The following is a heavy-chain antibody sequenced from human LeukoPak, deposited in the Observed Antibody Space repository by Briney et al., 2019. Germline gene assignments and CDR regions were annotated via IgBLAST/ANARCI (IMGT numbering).Heavy chain of an antibody. CDR3: ARVIDYYGSGSFFDY. Sequence: ASVKVSCTASGYTFTSYYMHWVRQAPGQGLEWMGIINPSGGSTSYAQKFQGRVTMTRDTSTSTVYMELSSLRSEDTAVYYCARVIDYYGSGSFFDYWGQGTLVTVSS. D-gene: IGHD3-10*01. J-gene: IGHJ4*02. CDR2: INPSGGST. V-gene: IGHV1-46*01. CDR1: GYTFTSYY.